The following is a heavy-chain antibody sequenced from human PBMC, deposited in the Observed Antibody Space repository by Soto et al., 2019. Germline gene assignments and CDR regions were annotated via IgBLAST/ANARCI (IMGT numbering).Heavy chain of an antibody. J-gene: IGHJ6*02. V-gene: IGHV3-23*01. CDR3: TKASSDRHHMDV. CDR2: ITETGGDT. CDR1: GFTFSNFV. Sequence: EVQLLESGGGLVQPGGSLRLSCAASGFTFSNFVMRWVRQTPGKGLEWVSTITETGGDTYYTDSVKGRFTVSRDNSKSTLYLQMTSLRAEDTALYYCTKASSDRHHMDVWGQGTTVTVSS.